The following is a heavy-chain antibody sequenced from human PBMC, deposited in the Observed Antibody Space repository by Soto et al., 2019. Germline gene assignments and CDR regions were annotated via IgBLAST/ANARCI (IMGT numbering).Heavy chain of an antibody. D-gene: IGHD3-3*01. V-gene: IGHV1-18*01. J-gene: IGHJ5*02. CDR1: GYTFTSYG. CDR2: ISAYNGNT. Sequence: QVQLVQSGAEVKKPGASVKVSCKASGYTFTSYGISWVRQAPGQGLEWMGWISAYNGNTNYAQKLHGRVTMTTDTSTSTDYMELRSLRSDDTAVYYCARVSVTIFGVDYNWFDPWGQGTMVTVSS. CDR3: ARVSVTIFGVDYNWFDP.